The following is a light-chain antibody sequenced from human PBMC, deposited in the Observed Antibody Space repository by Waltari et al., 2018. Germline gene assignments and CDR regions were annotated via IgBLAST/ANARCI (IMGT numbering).Light chain of an antibody. CDR3: QQYNIWPRWT. Sequence: IVMTQSPATVSVSPGERATLSCRASRRVRSNLAWYQQKSGKAPRLLIYGASTRATGIPARLNGSGSGTEFTLTISSLQSEDFAIYYCQQYNIWPRWTFGQGTRVEIK. CDR2: GAS. V-gene: IGKV3-15*01. J-gene: IGKJ1*01. CDR1: RRVRSN.